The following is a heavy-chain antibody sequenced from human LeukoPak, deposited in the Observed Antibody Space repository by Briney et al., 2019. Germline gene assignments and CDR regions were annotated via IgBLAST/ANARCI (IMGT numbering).Heavy chain of an antibody. CDR1: GYTFTSYD. J-gene: IGHJ5*02. CDR2: MSPNSGNT. D-gene: IGHD4-23*01. Sequence: GASVKVSCKASGYTFTSYDINWARQATGQGLEWVGWMSPNSGNTGYAQKFQGRVTMTRNTFISTAYMELSSLRSEDTAVYYCAVDYGGNSGWFDPWGQGTLVTVSS. CDR3: AVDYGGNSGWFDP. V-gene: IGHV1-8*01.